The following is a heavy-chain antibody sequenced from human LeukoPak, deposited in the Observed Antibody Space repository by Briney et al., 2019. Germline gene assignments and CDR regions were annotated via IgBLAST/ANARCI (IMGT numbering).Heavy chain of an antibody. CDR1: GFTFSSYW. CDR2: IKQDGSEK. Sequence: QPGGSLRLSGAASGFTFSSYWMSWVRQAPGKGLEWLANIKQDGSEKYYVGSVKGRFTISRDNAKNSLYLQMNSLRAEDTAVYYCARSYYYGMDVWGQGTTVTVSS. CDR3: ARSYYYGMDV. D-gene: IGHD3-10*01. J-gene: IGHJ6*02. V-gene: IGHV3-7*01.